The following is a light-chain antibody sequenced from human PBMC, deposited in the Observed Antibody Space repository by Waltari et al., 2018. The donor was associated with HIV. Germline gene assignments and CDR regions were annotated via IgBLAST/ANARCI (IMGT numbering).Light chain of an antibody. J-gene: IGKJ1*01. CDR2: SAT. CDR1: QNINTY. CDR3: QQYNNWPRT. V-gene: IGKV1-39*01. Sequence: DIQMTQSPSSLSASIGDRVTITCRASQNINTYLNWYQQKPGKAPKALIYSATTLQSGVPSRFTGSGSGTDFTLTITSLQPEDFGTYFCQQYNNWPRTFGQGTKVEIK.